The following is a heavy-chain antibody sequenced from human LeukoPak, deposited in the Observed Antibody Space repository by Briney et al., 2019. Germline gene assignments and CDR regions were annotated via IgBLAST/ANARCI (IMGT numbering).Heavy chain of an antibody. CDR1: GFTFSSYA. CDR2: ISYDGSNK. CDR3: ARELYGSGSHTYYCGMDV. D-gene: IGHD3-10*01. Sequence: GRSLRLSCAASGFTFSSYAMHWVRQAPGKGLEWVAVISYDGSNKYYADSVKGRFTISRDNSKNTLYLQMNSLRAEDTAVYYCARELYGSGSHTYYCGMDVWGQGTTVTVSS. J-gene: IGHJ6*02. V-gene: IGHV3-30*04.